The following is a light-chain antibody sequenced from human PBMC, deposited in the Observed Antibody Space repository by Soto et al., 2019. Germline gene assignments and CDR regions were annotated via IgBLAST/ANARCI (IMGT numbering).Light chain of an antibody. V-gene: IGLV2-14*01. CDR1: SSDVGGYNY. J-gene: IGLJ2*01. CDR3: SSYTSSSTLL. Sequence: QSAPTQPASVSGSPGQSITISCTGTSSDVGGYNYVSWYQQHPGKAPKLMIYDVTNRPSGVSNRFSGSKSGNTASLTISGLQAEDEADYYCSSYTSSSTLLFGGGT. CDR2: DVT.